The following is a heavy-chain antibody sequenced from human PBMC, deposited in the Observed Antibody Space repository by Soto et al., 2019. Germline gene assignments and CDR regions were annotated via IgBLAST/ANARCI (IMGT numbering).Heavy chain of an antibody. J-gene: IGHJ4*02. V-gene: IGHV3-11*06. D-gene: IGHD5-18*01. CDR2: ISTSGTYT. CDR3: ARVDTSMDEFDY. Sequence: QVQLEESGGGLVRPGGSLRLSCAASGFSFSDYYMNWVRQAPGKGLEWLSYISTSGTYTNYADSMKGRFTISRDNARNSLYLRMNSLRVEDTAVYYCARVDTSMDEFDYWGQGTLVTVSS. CDR1: GFSFSDYY.